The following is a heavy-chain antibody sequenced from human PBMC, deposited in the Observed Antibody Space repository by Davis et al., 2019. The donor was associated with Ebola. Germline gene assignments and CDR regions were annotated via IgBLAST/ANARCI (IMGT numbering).Heavy chain of an antibody. Sequence: MPSETLSLTCAVSGGSISSGGYSWSWIRQPPGKRLEWIGFVYSSGSTYYNPSLESRLTMSVDTSKNQFSLKLRSVTAADTAVYYCARQRRDGYSDFDYWGLGTLVTVSS. V-gene: IGHV4-30-4*07. D-gene: IGHD5-24*01. CDR2: VYSSGST. CDR3: ARQRRDGYSDFDY. J-gene: IGHJ4*02. CDR1: GGSISSGGYS.